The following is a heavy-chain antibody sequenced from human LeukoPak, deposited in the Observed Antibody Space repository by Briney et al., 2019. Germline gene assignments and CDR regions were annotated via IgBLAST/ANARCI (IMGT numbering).Heavy chain of an antibody. V-gene: IGHV4-59*01. CDR3: ARGGLENGYHSNDGFDI. Sequence: SETLSPTCTVSGGSISGYYWSWIRQPPGKGLEWIGYIYYSGSTKYNPSLKSRVTMSVDTSRNQFSLKLSSVTAADTAVYYCARGGLENGYHSNDGFDIWGQGTMVTVSS. J-gene: IGHJ3*02. CDR1: GGSISGYY. CDR2: IYYSGST. D-gene: IGHD3-22*01.